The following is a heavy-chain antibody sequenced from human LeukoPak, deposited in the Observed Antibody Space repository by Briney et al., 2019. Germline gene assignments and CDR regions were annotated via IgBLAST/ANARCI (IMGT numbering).Heavy chain of an antibody. D-gene: IGHD6-19*01. V-gene: IGHV3-9*01. J-gene: IGHJ4*02. Sequence: PGRSLRLSCAASGFTFDDYAMHWVRQAPGKGLEWVSGISWNSGSIGYADSVKGRFTISRDNAKNSLYLQMNSLRAEDTALYYCAKAGSSVVAGYFDYWGQGTLVTVSS. CDR2: ISWNSGSI. CDR1: GFTFDDYA. CDR3: AKAGSSVVAGYFDY.